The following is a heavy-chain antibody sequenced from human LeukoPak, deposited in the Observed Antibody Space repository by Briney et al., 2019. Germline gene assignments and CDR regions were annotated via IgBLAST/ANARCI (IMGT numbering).Heavy chain of an antibody. CDR1: GFTFSTYG. J-gene: IGHJ4*02. CDR2: VSAGGENT. CDR3: AKDRWSYYFDY. D-gene: IGHD4-23*01. Sequence: PGGSLRLSCAASGFTFSTYGMSWVRQAPGKGLEWVSAVSAGGENTYYADSVKGRFAVSRDNSKNTLYLQMDSLRAEDTAVYYCAKDRWSYYFDYWGQGTLVTVSS. V-gene: IGHV3-23*01.